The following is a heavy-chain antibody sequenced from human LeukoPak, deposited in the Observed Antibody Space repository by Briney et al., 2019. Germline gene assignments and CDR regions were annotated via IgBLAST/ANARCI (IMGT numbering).Heavy chain of an antibody. CDR3: ARETSQKGAHYMDV. CDR2: IYYSGST. Sequence: PSQTLSLTCTVSGGSISSYYWSWIRQPPGKGLEYIGYIYYSGSTNYNPSLKSRLTISVDTSKSQFSLKLSSVTAADTAVYYCARETSQKGAHYMDVWGKGTTVTISS. V-gene: IGHV4-59*01. D-gene: IGHD3-16*01. CDR1: GGSISSYY. J-gene: IGHJ6*03.